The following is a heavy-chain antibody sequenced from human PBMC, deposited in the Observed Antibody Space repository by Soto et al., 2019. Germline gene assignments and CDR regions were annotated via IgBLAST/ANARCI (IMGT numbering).Heavy chain of an antibody. Sequence: QITLKESGPALVKATQTLTLTCTFSGFSLTTSGAGVGWIRQSPGKALEWLALIYWDDDKRYRESLKSRLTITKDTSRNQVVLTMTNMDPVDTATYYCTHLTDKVTTNWGQGTLVTVSS. CDR1: GFSLTTSGAG. J-gene: IGHJ4*02. CDR2: IYWDDDK. CDR3: THLTDKVTTN. V-gene: IGHV2-5*02. D-gene: IGHD2-21*02.